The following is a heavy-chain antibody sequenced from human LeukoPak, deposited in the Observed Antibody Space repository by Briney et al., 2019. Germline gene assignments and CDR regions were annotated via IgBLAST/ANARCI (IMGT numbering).Heavy chain of an antibody. Sequence: ASVKVSCKASGGTFSSYAISWVRQAPGQGLEWMGGIIPIFGTANYAQKFQGRVTMTRGMSTSTVYMELSSLRSEDTAVYYCAREPNTAMVRGVPRFDYWGQGTLVTVSS. CDR2: IIPIFGTA. V-gene: IGHV1-69*05. D-gene: IGHD3-10*01. J-gene: IGHJ4*02. CDR3: AREPNTAMVRGVPRFDY. CDR1: GGTFSSYA.